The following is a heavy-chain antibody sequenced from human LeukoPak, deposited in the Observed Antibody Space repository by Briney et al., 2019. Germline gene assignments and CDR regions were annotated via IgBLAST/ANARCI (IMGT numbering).Heavy chain of an antibody. V-gene: IGHV1-69*06. CDR1: GDTFSSYA. J-gene: IGHJ5*02. D-gene: IGHD4/OR15-4a*01. CDR2: INPIFGTA. Sequence: ASVKVSCKASGDTFSSYAISWVRQAPGQGLEWMGGINPIFGTANYAQKFQGRVTITADKSTSTAYMELSSLRSEDTAVYYCARDRTIDAFDPWGQGTLVTVSS. CDR3: ARDRTIDAFDP.